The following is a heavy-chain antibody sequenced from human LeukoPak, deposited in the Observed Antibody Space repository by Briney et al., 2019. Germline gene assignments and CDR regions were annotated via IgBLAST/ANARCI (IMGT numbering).Heavy chain of an antibody. D-gene: IGHD3-16*01. V-gene: IGHV3-21*01. CDR2: ISSSSSYI. Sequence: PGGSLRLSCAASGFTFSSYSMNWVRQAPGKGLEWVSSISSSSSYIYYADSVKGRFTISRDNAKNSLYLQMNSLRAEDTAVYYCARDRSPWGTFDIWGQGTMVTVSS. CDR1: GFTFSSYS. CDR3: ARDRSPWGTFDI. J-gene: IGHJ3*02.